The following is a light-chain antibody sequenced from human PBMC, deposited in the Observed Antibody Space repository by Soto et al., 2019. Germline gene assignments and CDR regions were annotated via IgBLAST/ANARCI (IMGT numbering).Light chain of an antibody. CDR2: AAS. J-gene: IGKJ1*01. V-gene: IGKV1-6*01. CDR3: LQDYSYPWM. CDR1: QGIRND. Sequence: AIQMTQSPSSLSASVGDRVTITCRASQGIRNDLGWYQQKPGKAPKLLIYAASSLHSGVPSRFSGRGSGTDFTLIISSLQPEDFATYYCLQDYSYPWMFGQGTKVEIK.